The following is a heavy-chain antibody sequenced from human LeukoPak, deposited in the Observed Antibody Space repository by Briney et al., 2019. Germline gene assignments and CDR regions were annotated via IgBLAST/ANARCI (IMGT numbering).Heavy chain of an antibody. CDR3: VKDGDSGGNISPYFDS. V-gene: IGHV3-20*04. CDR1: GFTFDDYG. D-gene: IGHD3-16*01. Sequence: PGGSLRLSCAASGFTFDDYGMSWVRQAPGKGLEWVSSINWNGGSTDYADSVKGRCTISRDNAKNSLFLQMNSLRPEDMGLYFCVKDGDSGGNISPYFDSWGQGTQVAVSS. J-gene: IGHJ4*02. CDR2: INWNGGST.